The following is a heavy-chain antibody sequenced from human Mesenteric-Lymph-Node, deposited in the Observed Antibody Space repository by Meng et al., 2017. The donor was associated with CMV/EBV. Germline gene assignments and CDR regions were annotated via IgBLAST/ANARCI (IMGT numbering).Heavy chain of an antibody. J-gene: IGHJ4*02. CDR1: GITLSSYW. V-gene: IGHV3-74*03. Sequence: LRLSCVASGITLSSYWMHWVRQVPGKGLVWVSRINSDGSSTTYADAVKGRFTISRDNAKNTLYLQMNSLRADDTAVYYCISSNPEIDYWGRGTLVTVSS. CDR3: ISSNPEIDY. D-gene: IGHD6-13*01. CDR2: INSDGSST.